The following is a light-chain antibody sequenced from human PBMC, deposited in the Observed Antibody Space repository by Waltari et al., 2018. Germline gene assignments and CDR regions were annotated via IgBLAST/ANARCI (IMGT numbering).Light chain of an antibody. CDR1: IGVHVANHR. CDR3: MIWRSGASE. Sequence: QAVLTQPSSLSASPGASASLTCTLRIGVHVANHRIYWYQQKPGSPPQYLLRYKSYADKQQGSGVPSRCSGSKDASANAVILLIAGLQSEDEADYYCMIWRSGASEFGGGTKRTVL. V-gene: IGLV5-45*03. J-gene: IGLJ2*01. CDR2: YKSYADK.